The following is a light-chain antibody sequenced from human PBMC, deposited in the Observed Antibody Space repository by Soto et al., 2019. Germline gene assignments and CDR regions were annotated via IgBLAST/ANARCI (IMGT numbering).Light chain of an antibody. CDR1: QIINNY. V-gene: IGKV1-39*01. CDR2: AAS. CDR3: QPSIRAPLI. J-gene: IGKJ4*01. Sequence: DIQMTQSPSSLSASVGDRVTITCRATQIINNYLNWYQQKPGKAPKLLIYAASSLQSGAPSRFRGSGSGTDFTLPISSLQHEGTASYFCQPSIRAPLIFGGGTKVEL.